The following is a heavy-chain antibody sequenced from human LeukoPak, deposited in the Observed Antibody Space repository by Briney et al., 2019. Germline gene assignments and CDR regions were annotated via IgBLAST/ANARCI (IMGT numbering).Heavy chain of an antibody. J-gene: IGHJ5*02. CDR3: ARTYGSGSYYGWFDP. Sequence: ASVKVSCKASGYTFTSYYMHWVRQAPGQGLEWMGIINPSGGSTSYAQKFQGRVTMTRDTSTSTVYMELSSLRSEDTAVYYCARTYGSGSYYGWFDPWGQGTLVTVSS. D-gene: IGHD3-10*01. CDR2: INPSGGST. V-gene: IGHV1-46*01. CDR1: GYTFTSYY.